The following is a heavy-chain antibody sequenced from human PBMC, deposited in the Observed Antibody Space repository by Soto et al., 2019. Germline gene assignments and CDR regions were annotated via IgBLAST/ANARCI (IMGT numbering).Heavy chain of an antibody. J-gene: IGHJ4*02. CDR1: GGTFSSYA. CDR2: IIPIFGTA. D-gene: IGHD3-10*01. V-gene: IGHV1-69*06. Sequence: SVKVSCKASGGTFSSYAVSWVRQAPGQGLEWMGGIIPIFGTANYAQKFQGRVTITADKSTSTAYMELSSLRSEDTAVYYCASAYGSGSLPDYWGQGTLVTVSS. CDR3: ASAYGSGSLPDY.